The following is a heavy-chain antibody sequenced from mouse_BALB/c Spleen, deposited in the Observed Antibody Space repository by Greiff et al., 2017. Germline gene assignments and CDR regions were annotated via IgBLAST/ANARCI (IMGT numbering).Heavy chain of an antibody. D-gene: IGHD2-4*01. CDR2: INSNGGST. CDR3: AREAGLRGYAMDY. J-gene: IGHJ4*01. CDR1: GFTFSSYG. Sequence: EVMLVESGGGLVQPGGSLKLSCAASGFTFSSYGMSWVRQTPDKRLELVATINSNGGSTYYPDSVKGRFTISRDNAKNTLYLQMSSLKSEDTAMYYCAREAGLRGYAMDYWGQGTSVTVYS. V-gene: IGHV5-6-3*01.